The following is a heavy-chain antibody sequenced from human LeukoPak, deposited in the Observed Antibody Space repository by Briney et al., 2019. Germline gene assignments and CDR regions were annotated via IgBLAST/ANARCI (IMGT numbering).Heavy chain of an antibody. Sequence: GSLRLSCAASGFTFSSYSMNWVRQPPGKGLEWIANIYYSGCTYYNPSLKSRVTISVDTSKNQFSLKLSSVTAADTAVYYCARRRYESGTSYPSYFDYWGQGTLVTVSS. CDR3: ARRRYESGTSYPSYFDY. V-gene: IGHV4-59*04. CDR1: GFTFSSYSMN. CDR2: IYYSGCT. D-gene: IGHD3-22*01. J-gene: IGHJ4*02.